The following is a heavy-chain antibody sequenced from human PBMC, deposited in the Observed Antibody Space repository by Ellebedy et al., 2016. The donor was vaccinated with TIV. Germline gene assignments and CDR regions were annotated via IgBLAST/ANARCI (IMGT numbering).Heavy chain of an antibody. CDR2: IDPSDSYI. CDR3: SRLENNDYSYGMDV. J-gene: IGHJ6*02. V-gene: IGHV5-10-1*01. CDR1: GYRFSTFW. D-gene: IGHD2/OR15-2a*01. Sequence: GESLKISCKVSGYRFSTFWINWVRRMPGKGLEWMGRIDPSDSYIKYSPSLQGHVTISVEKSVSTAYLERSSLKASNTAMYYCSRLENNDYSYGMDVWGQGTTVTVTS.